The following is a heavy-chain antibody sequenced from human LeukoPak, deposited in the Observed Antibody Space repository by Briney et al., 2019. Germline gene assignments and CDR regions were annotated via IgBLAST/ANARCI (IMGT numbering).Heavy chain of an antibody. D-gene: IGHD3-9*01. CDR1: GFTVSSNY. V-gene: IGHV3-66*01. Sequence: QPGGSLRLSCAASGFTVSSNYMSWVRQAPGKGLEWVSVIYSGGSTYYADSVKGRFTISRDNSKNTLYLQMNSLRAEDTAVYYCARAGDFDWLLPYFDYWGQGTLVTVSS. J-gene: IGHJ4*02. CDR2: IYSGGST. CDR3: ARAGDFDWLLPYFDY.